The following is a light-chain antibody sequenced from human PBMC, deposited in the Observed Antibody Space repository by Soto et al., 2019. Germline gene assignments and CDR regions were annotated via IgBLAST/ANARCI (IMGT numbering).Light chain of an antibody. CDR3: QHYKNWPRT. J-gene: IGKJ1*01. Sequence: EIVLTQSPATLSLSPGERATLSCRASQSVSSYLAWYQQKPGQAPRLLIYDASNRATGIPARFSGSGSGTEFTLTISSLQSEDFAIYYCQHYKNWPRTFGQGTKLDIK. CDR1: QSVSSY. V-gene: IGKV3-11*01. CDR2: DAS.